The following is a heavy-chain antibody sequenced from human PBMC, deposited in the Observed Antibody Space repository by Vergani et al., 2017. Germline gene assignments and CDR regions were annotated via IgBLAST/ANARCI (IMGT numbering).Heavy chain of an antibody. Sequence: EVQLLESGGGLVQPGGSLRLSCAASGFTFSSYAMSWVRQAPGKGLEWVSRINSDGSSTSYADSVKGRFTIPRDNAKNTLYLQMNSLRAEDTAVYYCARDSSGYDNWFDPWGQGTLVTVSS. CDR3: ARDSSGYDNWFDP. V-gene: IGHV3-74*01. J-gene: IGHJ5*02. D-gene: IGHD3-22*01. CDR1: GFTFSSYA. CDR2: INSDGSST.